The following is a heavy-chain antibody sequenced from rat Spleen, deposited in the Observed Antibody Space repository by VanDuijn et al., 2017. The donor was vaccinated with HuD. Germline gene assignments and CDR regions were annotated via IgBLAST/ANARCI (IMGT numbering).Heavy chain of an antibody. D-gene: IGHD1-1*01. CDR2: INSAGST. Sequence: EVQLQESGPGLVKPSQSLSLTCSVTGYSITSGYGWNWIRKFPGNKLEWMGYINSAGSTNYNPPLKSQISITRDTYKNQFFLQFTSVTTDDTATYYCARRGLQSYYFDYWGQGVMVTVSS. CDR1: GYSITSGYG. CDR3: ARRGLQSYYFDY. V-gene: IGHV3-3*01. J-gene: IGHJ2*01.